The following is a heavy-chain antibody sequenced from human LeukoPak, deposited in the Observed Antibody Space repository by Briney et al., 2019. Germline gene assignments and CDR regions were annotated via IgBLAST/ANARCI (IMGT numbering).Heavy chain of an antibody. D-gene: IGHD3-3*01. J-gene: IGHJ6*02. CDR1: GGSISSYH. Sequence: SETLSLTCTVSGGSISSYHWSWIRQPPGKGLEWIGYIYYSGSTNYNPSLKSRVTISVDTSKNQFSLKLSSVTAADTAVYYCAREGYDFWSGYPTTAYGMDVWGQGTTVTVSS. CDR3: AREGYDFWSGYPTTAYGMDV. V-gene: IGHV4-59*01. CDR2: IYYSGST.